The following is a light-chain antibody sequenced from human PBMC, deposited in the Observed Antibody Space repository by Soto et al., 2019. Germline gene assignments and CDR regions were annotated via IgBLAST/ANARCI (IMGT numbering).Light chain of an antibody. Sequence: EIVMTQSPATLSVSPGERATLSCRASQSVSSNLAWYQQKPGQAPRLLIYGASTRATDVPARFSGSGSGTEFPLTISSLQSEDFAVYYCQQYNNWPETFGQGTKVEIK. CDR3: QQYNNWPET. CDR2: GAS. V-gene: IGKV3-15*01. J-gene: IGKJ1*01. CDR1: QSVSSN.